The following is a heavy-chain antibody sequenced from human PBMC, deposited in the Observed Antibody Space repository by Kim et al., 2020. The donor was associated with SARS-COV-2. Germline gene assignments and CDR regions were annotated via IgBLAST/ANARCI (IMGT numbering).Heavy chain of an antibody. Sequence: SVKVSCKASGGTFSSYAISWVRQAPGQGLEWMGGIIPIFGTANYAQKFQGRVTITADESTSTAYMELSSLRSEDTAVYYCARDPGRGHCSGGSCYPDYWGQGTLVTVSS. CDR2: IIPIFGTA. CDR3: ARDPGRGHCSGGSCYPDY. J-gene: IGHJ4*02. D-gene: IGHD2-15*01. V-gene: IGHV1-69*13. CDR1: GGTFSSYA.